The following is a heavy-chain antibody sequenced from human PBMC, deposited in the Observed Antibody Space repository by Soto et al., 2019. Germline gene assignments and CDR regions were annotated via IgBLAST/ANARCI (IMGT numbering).Heavy chain of an antibody. D-gene: IGHD5-12*01. CDR2: ISGSGGST. J-gene: IGHJ4*02. CDR3: ASGGWLAETGGHFDY. Sequence: EVQLLESGGGLVQPGGSLRLSCAASGFTFSSYAMSWVRQAPGKGLEWVSAISGSGGSTYYADSVKGRFTISRDNSKNTLYLQMNSLRAEDTAVYYCASGGWLAETGGHFDYWGQGTLVTVSS. CDR1: GFTFSSYA. V-gene: IGHV3-23*01.